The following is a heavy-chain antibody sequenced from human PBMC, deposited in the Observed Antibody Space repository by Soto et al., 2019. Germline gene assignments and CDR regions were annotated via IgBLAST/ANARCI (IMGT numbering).Heavy chain of an antibody. CDR3: ARHFVAVVIKGWGY. Sequence: PSDTLSLTCNVCRDSIDRSNYYWDWLRQPPGKGLEWIGTIYYNGNAYYNPSLRSRVSMSVFTSKNQFSLKLISVTAADTAVYYCARHFVAVVIKGWGYWGQGKLVTVS. J-gene: IGHJ4*02. V-gene: IGHV4-39*01. CDR1: RDSIDRSNYY. D-gene: IGHD3-10*01. CDR2: IYYNGNA.